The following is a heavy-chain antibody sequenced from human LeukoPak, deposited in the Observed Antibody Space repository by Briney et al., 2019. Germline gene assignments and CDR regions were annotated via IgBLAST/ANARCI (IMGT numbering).Heavy chain of an antibody. J-gene: IGHJ4*02. V-gene: IGHV4-59*02. D-gene: IGHD2-21*02. Sequence: SETLSLTCTVSGGSVSSYYWSWIRQPPGKGLEWIGYIYYSGSTNYNPSLKSRVTISVDTSKNQFSLKLSSVTAADTAVYYCARYVVVTAYFDYWGQGTLVTVSS. CDR3: ARYVVVTAYFDY. CDR1: GGSVSSYY. CDR2: IYYSGST.